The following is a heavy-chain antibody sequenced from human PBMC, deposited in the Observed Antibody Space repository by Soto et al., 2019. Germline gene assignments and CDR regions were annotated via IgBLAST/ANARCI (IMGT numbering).Heavy chain of an antibody. Sequence: SVKVSCKASGGTFSSYAISWVRQAPGQGLEWMGGIIPIFGTANYAQKFQGRVTITADESTSTAYMELSSLRSEDTAVYYCARHAVHSSGFTDYWGQGTLVTVSS. CDR1: GGTFSSYA. CDR3: ARHAVHSSGFTDY. V-gene: IGHV1-69*13. CDR2: IIPIFGTA. J-gene: IGHJ4*02. D-gene: IGHD6-19*01.